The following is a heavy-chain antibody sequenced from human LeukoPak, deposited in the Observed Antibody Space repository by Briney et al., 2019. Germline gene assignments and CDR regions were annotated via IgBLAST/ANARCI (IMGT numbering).Heavy chain of an antibody. D-gene: IGHD3-22*01. V-gene: IGHV4-59*01. CDR2: IYYSGST. CDR1: GGSISSYY. CDR3: AREAYYDSSGYYYRPEAFDI. J-gene: IGHJ3*02. Sequence: PSETLSPTCTVSGGSISSYYWSWIRQPPGKGLEWIGYIYYSGSTNYNPSLKSRVTISVDTSKNQFSLKLSSVTAADTAVYYCAREAYYDSSGYYYRPEAFDIWGQGTMVTVSS.